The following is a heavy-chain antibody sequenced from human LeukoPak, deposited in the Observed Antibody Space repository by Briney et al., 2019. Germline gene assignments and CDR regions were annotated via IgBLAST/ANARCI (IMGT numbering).Heavy chain of an antibody. CDR1: GFTFSSYA. D-gene: IGHD3-3*01. V-gene: IGHV3-30*04. CDR3: AREVSDDFWSGYYATTHFYYYYYMDV. Sequence: GGSLRLSCAASGFTFSSYAMHWVRQAPGKGLEWVAVISYDGSNKYYADSVKGRFTTSRDNSKNTLYLQMNSLRAEDTGVYYCAREVSDDFWSGYYATTHFYYYYYMDVWGKGTTVTVSS. J-gene: IGHJ6*03. CDR2: ISYDGSNK.